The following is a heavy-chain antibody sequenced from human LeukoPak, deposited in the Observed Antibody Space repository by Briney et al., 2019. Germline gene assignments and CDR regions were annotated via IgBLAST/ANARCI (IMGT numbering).Heavy chain of an antibody. V-gene: IGHV3-33*01. Sequence: PGRSLRLSCAASGFTFSSYGMHWVRQAPGKGLEWVAVIWYDGSNKYYADSVKGRFTISRDNSKNTLYLQMNSPRAEDTAVYYCARDHRIVGYCSGGSCCSGAFDIWGQGTMVTVSS. CDR2: IWYDGSNK. CDR3: ARDHRIVGYCSGGSCCSGAFDI. D-gene: IGHD2-15*01. CDR1: GFTFSSYG. J-gene: IGHJ3*02.